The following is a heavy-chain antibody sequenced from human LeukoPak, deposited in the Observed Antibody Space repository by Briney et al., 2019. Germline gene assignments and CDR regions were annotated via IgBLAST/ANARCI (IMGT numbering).Heavy chain of an antibody. CDR3: ARDRSVNKEFDY. Sequence: GGSLRLSCAASGFTFRSYDMHWVRQATGKGLEWVSGIRTAGEIYYPGSVKGRFTISRENAKNSLYLQMNSLRAGDTAVYYCARDRSVNKEFDYWGQGTLVTVSS. CDR2: IRTAGEI. CDR1: GFTFRSYD. D-gene: IGHD1/OR15-1a*01. V-gene: IGHV3-13*01. J-gene: IGHJ4*02.